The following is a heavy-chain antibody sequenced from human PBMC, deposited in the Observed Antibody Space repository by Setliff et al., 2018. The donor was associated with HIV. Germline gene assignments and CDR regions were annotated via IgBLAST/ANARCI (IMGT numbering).Heavy chain of an antibody. CDR2: INPTGGST. Sequence: GASVKVSCKPSGYSFTNHYMHWVRQPPGPGLEWMGVINPTGGSTRNTQKFQGRVAMTRDTSTSTVYMELNRLRSEDTAVYYCASAGAWQRNALDIWGQGTMVTVSS. D-gene: IGHD5-12*01. V-gene: IGHV1-46*01. CDR1: GYSFTNHY. J-gene: IGHJ3*02. CDR3: ASAGAWQRNALDI.